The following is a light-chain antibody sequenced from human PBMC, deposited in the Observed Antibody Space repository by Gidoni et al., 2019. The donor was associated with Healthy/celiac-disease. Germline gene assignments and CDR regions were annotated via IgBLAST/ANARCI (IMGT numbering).Light chain of an antibody. V-gene: IGKV1-33*01. CDR2: DAS. Sequence: IQMTQSPSSLSASVGDRVTITCQASQDISNYLNWYQQKPGKAPKLLIYDASNLETGVSSRFSGSGSGTDCTFTSSSLQPEDIATYYCQQYDNLPTFGQGTRLEIK. J-gene: IGKJ5*01. CDR1: QDISNY. CDR3: QQYDNLPT.